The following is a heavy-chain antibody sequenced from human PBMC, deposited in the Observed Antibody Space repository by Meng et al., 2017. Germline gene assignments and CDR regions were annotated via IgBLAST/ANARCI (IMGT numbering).Heavy chain of an antibody. J-gene: IGHJ4*02. Sequence: GERGPDGDWGKKPGSSVKVSCKASGGTFNSYAISWVRQAPGQGLEWMGGIIPIFGTANYAQKFQGRVTITADESTSTAYMELSSLRSEDTAVYYCARDDYSNYLPFDYWGQGTLVTVSS. D-gene: IGHD4-11*01. CDR1: GGTFNSYA. CDR3: ARDDYSNYLPFDY. V-gene: IGHV1-69*01. CDR2: IIPIFGTA.